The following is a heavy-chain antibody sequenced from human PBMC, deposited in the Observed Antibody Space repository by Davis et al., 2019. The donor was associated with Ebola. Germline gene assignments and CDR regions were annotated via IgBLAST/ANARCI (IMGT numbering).Heavy chain of an antibody. V-gene: IGHV3-53*05. CDR2: IYSGGST. Sequence: GESLKISCEASGFTVSNNYMSWVRQAPGKGLEWVSVIYSGGSTYYADSVKGRFTISRDNSKNTQYLQMNSLIAEDTTVYYCAKDKGWSSIDYWGQGTLVTVSS. J-gene: IGHJ4*02. CDR3: AKDKGWSSIDY. CDR1: GFTVSNNY. D-gene: IGHD1-26*01.